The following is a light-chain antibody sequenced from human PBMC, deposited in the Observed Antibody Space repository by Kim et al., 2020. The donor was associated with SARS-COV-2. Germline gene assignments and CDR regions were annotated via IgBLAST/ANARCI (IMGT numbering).Light chain of an antibody. J-gene: IGKJ4*01. V-gene: IGKV3-20*01. CDR3: QQYGSLPR. Sequence: VSPGERGTLSCRASQGVTNNYFAKYQQKPGQTPRLLIDRTSSRPTCIPDMFSGSESSTDFTITISILEAEDFAVYYCQQYGSLPRFGGGTKVDIK. CDR1: QGVTNNY. CDR2: RTS.